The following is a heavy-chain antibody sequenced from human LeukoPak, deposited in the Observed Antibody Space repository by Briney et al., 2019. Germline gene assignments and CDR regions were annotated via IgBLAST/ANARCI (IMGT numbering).Heavy chain of an antibody. D-gene: IGHD3-3*01. Sequence: GGSLRLSCAASGFTFSNYWMHWVRQAPGKGLVWVSTINSDGRTTNYADSVKGRFTISRENAKNTLYLQMNSLRAEDTAVYYCARHGVTLDYWGQGTLVTVSS. CDR3: ARHGVTLDY. V-gene: IGHV3-74*01. CDR1: GFTFSNYW. J-gene: IGHJ4*02. CDR2: INSDGRTT.